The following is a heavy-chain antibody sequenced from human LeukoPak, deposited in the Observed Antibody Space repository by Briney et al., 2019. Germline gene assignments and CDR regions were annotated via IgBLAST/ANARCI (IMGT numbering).Heavy chain of an antibody. J-gene: IGHJ4*02. CDR1: GFTFSNFA. V-gene: IGHV3-23*01. CDR2: ISGSGGST. CDR3: AKGHRNYYGSGSYGY. D-gene: IGHD3-10*01. Sequence: GGTLRLSCAASGFTFSNFAMSWVRQAPGKGLEWVSSISGSGGSTYYADSVKGRFTISRDNSKNTLYLHMNSLRAEDTAVYYCAKGHRNYYGSGSYGYWGQGTLVTVSS.